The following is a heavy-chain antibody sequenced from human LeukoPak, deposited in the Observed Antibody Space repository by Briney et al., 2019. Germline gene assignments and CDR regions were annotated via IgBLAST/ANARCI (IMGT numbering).Heavy chain of an antibody. V-gene: IGHV4-39*01. J-gene: IGHJ5*02. CDR2: HSHSGSA. D-gene: IGHD6-13*01. CDR3: ARGGSSWYYDNWFDP. CDR1: GASINSDTYY. Sequence: SETLSLTCTVSGASINSDTYYWGWIRQPPGKGLEWIGTHSHSGSAYYNPSLKSRVTISVDTSKNQFSLKLSSVTAADTAVYYCARGGSSWYYDNWFDPWGQGTLVTVSS.